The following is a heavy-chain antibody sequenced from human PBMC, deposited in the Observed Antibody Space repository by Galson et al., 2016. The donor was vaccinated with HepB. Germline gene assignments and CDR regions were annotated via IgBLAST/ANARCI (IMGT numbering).Heavy chain of an antibody. D-gene: IGHD3-10*01. J-gene: IGHJ4*02. CDR2: INAGNGNT. CDR3: ARIYGAGRSGFDF. CDR1: GYTFTNYV. V-gene: IGHV1-3*01. Sequence: SVKVSCKASGYTFTNYVLHWVRQAPGQRLEWMGWINAGNGNTKYSQKFQDRITITRDTSASTVYVEVSSLRFEDTAVDHCARIYGAGRSGFDFWGQGTLVTVSS.